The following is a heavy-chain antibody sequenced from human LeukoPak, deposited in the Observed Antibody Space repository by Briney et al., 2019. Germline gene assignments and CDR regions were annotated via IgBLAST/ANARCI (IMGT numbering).Heavy chain of an antibody. CDR1: GFTFSSYW. V-gene: IGHV3-74*01. CDR3: AISHSSGFNDY. D-gene: IGHD6-19*01. Sequence: GGSLRLSCAASGFTFSSYWMHWVRQAPGKGLVWVSRINSDGSSTSYADSVKGRFTISRDNAKNTLYLQMNSLRAEDTAVYYCAISHSSGFNDYWGQGTLVTVSS. J-gene: IGHJ4*02. CDR2: INSDGSST.